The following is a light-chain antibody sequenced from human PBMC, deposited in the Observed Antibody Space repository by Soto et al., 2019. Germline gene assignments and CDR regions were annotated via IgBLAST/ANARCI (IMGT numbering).Light chain of an antibody. CDR3: QQRSNWPIT. Sequence: EIVLTQSPCTLSLSPGDRATLSCRASQSVSAGHLAWYQQRPGQAPRVLIYDASNRATGIPVRFSGSGSGTDFTLTISSLEPEDFAVYYCQQRSNWPITFGQGTRLEIK. CDR1: QSVSAGH. CDR2: DAS. J-gene: IGKJ5*01. V-gene: IGKV3D-20*02.